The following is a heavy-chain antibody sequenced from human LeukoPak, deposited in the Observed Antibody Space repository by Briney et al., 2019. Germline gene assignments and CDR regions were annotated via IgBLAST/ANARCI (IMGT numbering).Heavy chain of an antibody. D-gene: IGHD1-26*01. J-gene: IGHJ3*02. V-gene: IGHV3-30-3*01. CDR2: ISYDGSNK. Sequence: PGGSLRLSCAASGFTFSSYAMHWVRQAPGKGLEWVAVISYDGSNKYYADSVKGRFTISRDNSKNTLYLQMNSLRAEDTAVYYCAREGSYWTPHAFDIWGQGTMVTVSS. CDR3: AREGSYWTPHAFDI. CDR1: GFTFSSYA.